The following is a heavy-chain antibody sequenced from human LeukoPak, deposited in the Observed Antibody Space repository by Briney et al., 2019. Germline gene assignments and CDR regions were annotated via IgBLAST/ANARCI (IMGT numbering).Heavy chain of an antibody. V-gene: IGHV3-48*03. Sequence: GGSLRLSCVASAFTFSSYEMNWVRQAPGKGLEWVSYISTSGSTVYYADSVKGRFTISRDNAKNSLYLQMNSLRGEDTAVYYCARLGSIAAAGTPDYWGQGTLVTVSS. D-gene: IGHD6-13*01. CDR2: ISTSGSTV. CDR1: AFTFSSYE. J-gene: IGHJ4*02. CDR3: ARLGSIAAAGTPDY.